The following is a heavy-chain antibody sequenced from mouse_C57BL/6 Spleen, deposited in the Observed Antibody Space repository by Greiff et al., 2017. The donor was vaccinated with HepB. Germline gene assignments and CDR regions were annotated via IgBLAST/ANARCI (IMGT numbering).Heavy chain of an antibody. CDR2: INPNNGGT. V-gene: IGHV1-18*01. D-gene: IGHD1-1*01. CDR3: ARSDYYGSSYASFDY. J-gene: IGHJ2*01. CDR1: GYTFTDYN. Sequence: VQLQQPGAELVKPGASVKLSCKASGYTFTDYNMDWVKQSHGKSLEWIGDINPNNGGTIYNQKFKGKATLTVDKSSSTAYMELRSLTSEDTAVYYCARSDYYGSSYASFDYWGQGTTLTVSS.